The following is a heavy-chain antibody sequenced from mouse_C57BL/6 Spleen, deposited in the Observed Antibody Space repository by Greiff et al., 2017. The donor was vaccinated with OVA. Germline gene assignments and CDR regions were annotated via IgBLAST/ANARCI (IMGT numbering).Heavy chain of an antibody. J-gene: IGHJ2*01. CDR1: GYTFTNYW. CDR3: ARGILGDFDY. CDR2: IYPGGGYT. V-gene: IGHV1-63*01. D-gene: IGHD4-1*01. Sequence: QVQLKQSGAELVRPGTSVKMSCKASGYTFTNYWIGWAKQRPGHGLEWIGDIYPGGGYTNYNEKFKGKATLTADKSSSTAYMQFSSLTSEDSAIYYCARGILGDFDYWGQGTTLTVSS.